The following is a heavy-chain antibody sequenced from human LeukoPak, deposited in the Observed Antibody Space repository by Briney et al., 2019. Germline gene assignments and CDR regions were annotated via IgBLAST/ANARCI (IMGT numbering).Heavy chain of an antibody. J-gene: IGHJ4*02. V-gene: IGHV3-23*01. CDR3: VNLVEMATTYYIDY. CDR2: ISASGGTT. Sequence: GGSLRLSCAASKFTFKSYSMGWVRQAPGRGLEWVSHISASGGTTYHADPVKGRFTISRDNSNNTLYLQMKSLRAEDTAVYYCVNLVEMATTYYIDYWGQGTLVAVSS. CDR1: KFTFKSYS. D-gene: IGHD5-24*01.